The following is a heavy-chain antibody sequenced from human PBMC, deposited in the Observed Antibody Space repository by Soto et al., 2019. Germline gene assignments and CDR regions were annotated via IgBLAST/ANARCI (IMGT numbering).Heavy chain of an antibody. V-gene: IGHV4-59*01. CDR2: IYYSGST. D-gene: IGHD1-26*01. J-gene: IGHJ6*03. CDR1: GGSISSYY. CDR3: AREMGAASSYYYYYYMDV. Sequence: QVQLQESGPGLVKPSETLSLTCTVSGGSISSYYWSWIRQPPGKGLEWIGYIYYSGSTNYNPSLKSRVTISVDTSQTQFSLKLRSVTAEDTAVYYCAREMGAASSYYYYYYMDVWGKGTTVTVSS.